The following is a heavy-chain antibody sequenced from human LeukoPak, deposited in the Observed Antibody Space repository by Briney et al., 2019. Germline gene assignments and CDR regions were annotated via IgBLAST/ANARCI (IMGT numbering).Heavy chain of an antibody. Sequence: PSETLSLTCTVSGGSISSYNWGWIGQPPGKGLEWIGYIHTSGNTHYNPSLKSRVTISIDTSKNHFSLKLSSVTAADTAVYYCAKEAWGNLDCWGQGTLVTVSS. V-gene: IGHV4-4*08. J-gene: IGHJ4*02. CDR3: AKEAWGNLDC. CDR2: IHTSGNT. CDR1: GGSISSYN. D-gene: IGHD3-16*01.